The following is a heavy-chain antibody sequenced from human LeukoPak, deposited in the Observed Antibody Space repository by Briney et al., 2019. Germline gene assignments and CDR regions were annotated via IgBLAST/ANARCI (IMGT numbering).Heavy chain of an antibody. CDR2: ISAYNGNT. CDR3: ARAGTSSIAADFDY. V-gene: IGHV1-18*04. CDR1: GYTFTGYY. D-gene: IGHD6-6*01. Sequence: ASVKVSCKASGYTFTGYYMHWVRQAPGQGLEWMGWISAYNGNTNYAQKLQGRVTMTTDTSTSTAYMELRSLRSDDTAVYYCARAGTSSIAADFDYWGQGTLVTVSS. J-gene: IGHJ4*02.